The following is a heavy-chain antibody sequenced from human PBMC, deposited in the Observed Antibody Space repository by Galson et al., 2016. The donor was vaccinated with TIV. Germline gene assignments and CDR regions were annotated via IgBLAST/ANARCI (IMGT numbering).Heavy chain of an antibody. V-gene: IGHV3-66*02. CDR2: MSSGGSL. CDR3: TRERRFCGNNCYFSYYYGMDV. Sequence: SLRLSCAASALTVSDNYMTWVRQAPGKGLEWVAIMSSGGSLNSPDFVRARFTVPKNNSKNPLYLQMNRLRTDDTVIYYCTRERRFCGNNCYFSYYYGMDVWGQGTTVTVSS. CDR1: ALTVSDNY. J-gene: IGHJ6*02. D-gene: IGHD2-21*01.